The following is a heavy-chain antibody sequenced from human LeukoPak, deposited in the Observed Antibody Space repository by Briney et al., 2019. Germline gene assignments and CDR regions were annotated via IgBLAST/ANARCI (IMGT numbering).Heavy chain of an antibody. V-gene: IGHV4-39*01. J-gene: IGHJ4*02. CDR2: MYYSGST. CDR3: ARLSAVDLIGGVGLPGYFDY. Sequence: SETLSLTCTVSGGSISSSSYFWGWIRQPPGKGLDWIGSMYYSGSTYYNPSLKSRVTISVDTSKNQFSLKLSSVTAADTDVYYCARLSAVDLIGGVGLPGYFDYWGQGTLVTVSS. CDR1: GGSISSSSYF. D-gene: IGHD3-16*01.